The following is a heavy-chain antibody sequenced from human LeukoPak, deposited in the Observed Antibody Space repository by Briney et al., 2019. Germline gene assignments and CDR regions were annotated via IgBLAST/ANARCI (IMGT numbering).Heavy chain of an antibody. J-gene: IGHJ4*02. D-gene: IGHD3-3*01. CDR1: GFTFSSYA. CDR3: AKDAASYYDFWSGFSNYDY. Sequence: GRSLRLSCAASGFTFSSYAMHWVRQAPGKGLEWVAVISYDGSNKYYADSVKGRFTISRDNSKNTLYLQMNSLRAEDTAVYYCAKDAASYYDFWSGFSNYDYWGQGTLVTVSS. CDR2: ISYDGSNK. V-gene: IGHV3-30-3*01.